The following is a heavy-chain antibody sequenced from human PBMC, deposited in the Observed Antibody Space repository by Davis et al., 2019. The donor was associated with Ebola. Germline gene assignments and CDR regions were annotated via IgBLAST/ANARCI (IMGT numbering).Heavy chain of an antibody. J-gene: IGHJ2*01. Sequence: GESLKISCAPSGFTFGTYGMHWVRQAPGKGLEWVAVVSYDGSNKYYADSVKGRFTISRDNAKNSLYLQMNSLRAEDTAVYYCARGVLWFGEVVSYWYFDLWGRGTLVTVSS. D-gene: IGHD3-10*01. V-gene: IGHV3-30*03. CDR2: VSYDGSNK. CDR1: GFTFGTYG. CDR3: ARGVLWFGEVVSYWYFDL.